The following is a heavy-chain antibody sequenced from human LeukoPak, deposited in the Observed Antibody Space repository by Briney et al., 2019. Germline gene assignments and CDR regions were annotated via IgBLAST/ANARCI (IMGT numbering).Heavy chain of an antibody. CDR3: ASRYFDILTGYQYQGARDY. D-gene: IGHD3-9*01. V-gene: IGHV4-34*01. Sequence: SETLSPTCAVYGGSFSGYYWSWIRQPPGKGLEWIGEINHSGSTNYNPSLKSRVTISVDTSKNQFSLKLSSVTAADTAVYYCASRYFDILTGYQYQGARDYWGQGTLVTVSS. CDR2: INHSGST. CDR1: GGSFSGYY. J-gene: IGHJ4*02.